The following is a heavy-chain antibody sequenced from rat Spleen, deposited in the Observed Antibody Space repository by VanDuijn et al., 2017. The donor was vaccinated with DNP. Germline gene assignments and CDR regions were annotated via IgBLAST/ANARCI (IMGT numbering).Heavy chain of an antibody. D-gene: IGHD4-3*01. CDR2: ISSDVTDT. Sequence: EVQLVESGGGLVRPGRSLKLSCAASGFTFSNYHMAWVRQAPTKGLEWVASISSDVTDTYYGSSVKGRFTISRDNAKSTLYLQMNTLRSEDMATYYCVRWNSGHFDYWGQGTLVTVSS. CDR1: GFTFSNYH. V-gene: IGHV5-22*01. CDR3: VRWNSGHFDY. J-gene: IGHJ3*01.